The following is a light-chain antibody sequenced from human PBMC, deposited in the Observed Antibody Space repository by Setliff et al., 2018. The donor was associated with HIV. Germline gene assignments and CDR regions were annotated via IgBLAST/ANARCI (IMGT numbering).Light chain of an antibody. J-gene: IGKJ1*01. CDR2: KVS. Sequence: IQMNQSPSTLSASVGDRVTITSRASQSISSWLAWYQQKPGKAPKLLIYKVSTLQSGVPSRFSGSGSGTEFALTISSLQPDDFATYCCEQYNTYWTFGQGTKVDIK. CDR3: EQYNTYWT. V-gene: IGKV1-5*03. CDR1: QSISSW.